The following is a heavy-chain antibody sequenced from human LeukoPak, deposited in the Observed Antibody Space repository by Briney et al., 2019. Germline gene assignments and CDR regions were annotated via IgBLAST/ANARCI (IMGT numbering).Heavy chain of an antibody. J-gene: IGHJ4*02. Sequence: SETLSLTCTVSGGSISNFYWSWIRQPPGKGLEWIGYIYYGGSTNYNPSLKGRVTISVDTSKNQFSLKLSSVAAADTAVYYCAPNDFWSGYSARWGQGTLVTVSS. V-gene: IGHV4-59*01. CDR2: IYYGGST. CDR3: APNDFWSGYSAR. D-gene: IGHD3-3*01. CDR1: GGSISNFY.